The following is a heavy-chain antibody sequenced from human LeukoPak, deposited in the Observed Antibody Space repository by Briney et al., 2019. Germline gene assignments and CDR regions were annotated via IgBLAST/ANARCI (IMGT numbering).Heavy chain of an antibody. CDR3: ARLPRGMIVVAPDY. CDR2: IYYSGST. Sequence: PSETLSLTCTVSGGSISSSSYYWGWTRQPPGKGLEWIGYIYYSGSTNYNPSLKSRVTISVDTSKNQFSLKLSSVTAADTAVYYCARLPRGMIVVAPDYWGQGTLVTVSS. CDR1: GGSISSSSYY. J-gene: IGHJ4*02. V-gene: IGHV4-61*05. D-gene: IGHD3-22*01.